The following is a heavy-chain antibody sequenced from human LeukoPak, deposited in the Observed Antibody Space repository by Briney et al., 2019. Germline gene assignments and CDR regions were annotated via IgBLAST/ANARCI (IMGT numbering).Heavy chain of an antibody. CDR2: INHSGST. Sequence: SETLSLTCAVYGGSFSGYYWSWIRQPPGKGLEWIGEINHSGSTNYNPSLKSRVTISVDTSKNQFSLKLSSVTAADTAVYYCARDMEPMVGATSGGLDYWGQGTLVTVSS. J-gene: IGHJ4*02. D-gene: IGHD1-26*01. V-gene: IGHV4-34*01. CDR1: GGSFSGYY. CDR3: ARDMEPMVGATSGGLDY.